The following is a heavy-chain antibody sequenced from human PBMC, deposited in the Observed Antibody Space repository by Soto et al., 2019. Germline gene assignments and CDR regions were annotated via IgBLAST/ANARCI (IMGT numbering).Heavy chain of an antibody. J-gene: IGHJ6*02. CDR1: GYTFTSYY. CDR3: ARMGGALYYYGMDV. CDR2: MNPNSGNT. Sequence: GASVKVSCKASGYTFTSYYINWVRQATGQGLEWMGWMNPNSGNTGYAQKFQGRVTMTRNTSISTAYMELSSLRSEDTAVYYCARMGGALYYYGMDVWGQGTTVTVSS. D-gene: IGHD4-17*01. V-gene: IGHV1-8*01.